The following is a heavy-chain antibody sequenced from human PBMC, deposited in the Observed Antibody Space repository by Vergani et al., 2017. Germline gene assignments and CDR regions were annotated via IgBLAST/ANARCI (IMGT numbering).Heavy chain of an antibody. CDR1: GYTFSDYY. D-gene: IGHD2-2*01. J-gene: IGHJ6*02. CDR3: ARDDARGQLLRWGRDV. V-gene: IGHV1-2*02. Sequence: QVQLVQSGAELKKPGASVRVSCKASGYTFSDYYIHWVRQAPGQGPEWLGWMNPDDGDTMYAEKFKGRATMTRVTSLSTGYMDLTRLTSDDTAVYYCARDDARGQLLRWGRDVWGQGTTVAVSS. CDR2: MNPDDGDT.